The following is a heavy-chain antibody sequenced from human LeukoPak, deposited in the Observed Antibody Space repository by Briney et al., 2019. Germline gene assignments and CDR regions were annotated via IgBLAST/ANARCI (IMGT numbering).Heavy chain of an antibody. CDR2: ISGSSDST. Sequence: GGSLRLSCEASGFTFSSYAMSWVRQAPGKGLEWVSVISGSSDSTYYADSVEGRCTSSRDNSKDALYLQMNSLRAEDTAVYYCANGRHKVDTTTAYWGQGTLVTVSS. J-gene: IGHJ4*02. V-gene: IGHV3-23*01. CDR3: ANGRHKVDTTTAY. D-gene: IGHD5-12*01. CDR1: GFTFSSYA.